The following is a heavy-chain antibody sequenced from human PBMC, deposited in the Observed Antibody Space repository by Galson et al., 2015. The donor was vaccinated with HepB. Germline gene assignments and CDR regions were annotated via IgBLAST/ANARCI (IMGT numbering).Heavy chain of an antibody. V-gene: IGHV1-2*05. Sequence: GLEWMGRINPHTGDTNYAQPFQGRVTMTRDTSISTAYMELSRLSSDDTVVYYCTKEGSSNDFDFWGQGTLVTVSS. J-gene: IGHJ4*02. CDR3: TKEGSSNDFDF. CDR2: INPHTGDT. D-gene: IGHD6-13*01.